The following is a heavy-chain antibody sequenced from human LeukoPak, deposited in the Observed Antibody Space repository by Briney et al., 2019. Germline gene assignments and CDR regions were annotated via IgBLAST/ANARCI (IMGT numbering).Heavy chain of an antibody. CDR2: IIPIFGTA. CDR3: ARDYGGNSGGAFDP. D-gene: IGHD4-23*01. Sequence: SVKVSCKASGGTFSSYAISWVRQAPGQGLEWMGGIIPIFGTANYAQKFQGRVTITTDESTSTAYMELSSLRSEDTAVYYCARDYGGNSGGAFDPWGQGTLVTVSS. J-gene: IGHJ5*02. V-gene: IGHV1-69*05. CDR1: GGTFSSYA.